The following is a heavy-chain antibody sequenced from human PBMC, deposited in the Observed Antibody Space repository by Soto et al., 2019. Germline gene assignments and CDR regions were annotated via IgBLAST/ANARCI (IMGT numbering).Heavy chain of an antibody. CDR1: RVSFHAYS. V-gene: IGHV4-34*01. CDR3: ARALRHSGMDV. Sequence: WETLSLTCAVHRVSFHAYSGTWSRQTPGKGLEWIGEIDHSGSTTYNPSLKSRIIMSVDTSKNQFSLNVSYMTAADTAVYYCARALRHSGMDVWGQGTTVT. CDR2: IDHSGST. J-gene: IGHJ6*01.